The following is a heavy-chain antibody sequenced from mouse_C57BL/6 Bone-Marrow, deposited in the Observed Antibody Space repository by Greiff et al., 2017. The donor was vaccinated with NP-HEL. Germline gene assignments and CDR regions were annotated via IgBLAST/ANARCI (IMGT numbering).Heavy chain of an antibody. CDR3: ARDSNYVDYYDD. CDR1: GYTFTSYS. CDR2: INPSSGYT. Sequence: QVQLQQSGAELARPGASVKMSCKASGYTFTSYSMHWVKQRPGQGLEWIGYINPSSGYTKYNQKFKDKATLTADKSYSTAYMQLSSLTSEDSAVYYSARDSNYVDYYDDGGQGTTLTVSS. D-gene: IGHD2-5*01. J-gene: IGHJ2*01. V-gene: IGHV1-4*01.